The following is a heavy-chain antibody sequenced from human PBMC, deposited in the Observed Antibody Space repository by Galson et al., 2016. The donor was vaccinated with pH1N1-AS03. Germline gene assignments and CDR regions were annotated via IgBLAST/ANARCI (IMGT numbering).Heavy chain of an antibody. Sequence: SVKVSCKASGYTFTNYFMHWVRQAPGQGLEWMGLINPSGGTTRYAQKFQGRVTMTRDTSTSTVYMELSRLRSADTAVYYCARTPAEMATISFDYWGQGTLVTVSS. D-gene: IGHD5-24*01. J-gene: IGHJ4*02. CDR3: ARTPAEMATISFDY. V-gene: IGHV1-46*01. CDR1: GYTFTNYF. CDR2: INPSGGTT.